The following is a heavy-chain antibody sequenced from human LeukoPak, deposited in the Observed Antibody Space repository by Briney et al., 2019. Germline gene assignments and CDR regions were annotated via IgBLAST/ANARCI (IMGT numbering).Heavy chain of an antibody. CDR2: ISSSSSYI. CDR1: GFTFSSYS. CDR3: ARDGYDILTGAIDAFDI. D-gene: IGHD3-9*01. V-gene: IGHV3-21*01. Sequence: GGSLRLSCAASGFTFSSYSMNWVRQAPGKGLEWVSSISSSSSYIYYADSVKGRFTISRDNAKNSLYLQMNSLRAEDTAVHYCARDGYDILTGAIDAFDIWGQGTMVTVSS. J-gene: IGHJ3*02.